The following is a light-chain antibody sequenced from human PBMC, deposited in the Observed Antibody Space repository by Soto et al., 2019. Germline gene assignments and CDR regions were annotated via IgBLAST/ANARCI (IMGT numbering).Light chain of an antibody. CDR3: QQYGSSPYT. V-gene: IGKV3-20*01. J-gene: IGKJ2*01. CDR1: QSVTSSY. CDR2: GAS. Sequence: EIVLTQSPGTLSLSPGERATLSYRASQSVTSSYLAWYQQKPGQAPRLLIYGASSRATGIPDRFIGSGSGTDFTLTISRLEPEDFAVYYCQQYGSSPYTFGQGTKLEIK.